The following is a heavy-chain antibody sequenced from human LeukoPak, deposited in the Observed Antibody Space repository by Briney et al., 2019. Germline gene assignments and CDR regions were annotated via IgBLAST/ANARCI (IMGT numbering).Heavy chain of an antibody. J-gene: IGHJ6*02. V-gene: IGHV3-30-3*01. D-gene: IGHD3-3*01. CDR2: ISYDGSNK. Sequence: GRSLRLSCAASGFTFSSYAMHWVRQAPGKGLEWVAVISYDGSNKYYADSVKGRFTISRDNSKNTLYLQMNSLRAEDTAVYYCARDGVVTYYDYGMDVWGQGTTVTVSS. CDR3: ARDGVVTYYDYGMDV. CDR1: GFTFSSYA.